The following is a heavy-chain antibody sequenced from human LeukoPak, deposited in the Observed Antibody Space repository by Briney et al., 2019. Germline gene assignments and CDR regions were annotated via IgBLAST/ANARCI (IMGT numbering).Heavy chain of an antibody. D-gene: IGHD3-10*01. CDR3: ARVRITMVRGASDY. Sequence: ASVKVSCKASGYTFTSYGISWVRQAPGQGLEWMGWISAYNGNTNYAQKLQGRVTMSTDTSTSTAYMELRSLRSDDTAVYYCARVRITMVRGASDYWGQGTLVTVSS. J-gene: IGHJ4*02. CDR1: GYTFTSYG. V-gene: IGHV1-18*04. CDR2: ISAYNGNT.